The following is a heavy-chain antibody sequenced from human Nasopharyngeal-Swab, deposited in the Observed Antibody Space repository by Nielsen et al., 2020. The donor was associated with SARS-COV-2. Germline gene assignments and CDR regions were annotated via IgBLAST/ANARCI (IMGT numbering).Heavy chain of an antibody. Sequence: GGSLRLSCAASGFSFSIYWMHWVRQPPGKGLVWVSGISWNRGTTGYADSVKGRFTISRDNAKNSLYLQMNSLRAEDTALYYCAKAIFGVVTDAFDMWGQGTMVTVSS. J-gene: IGHJ3*02. D-gene: IGHD3-3*01. CDR2: ISWNRGTT. V-gene: IGHV3-9*01. CDR1: GFSFSIYW. CDR3: AKAIFGVVTDAFDM.